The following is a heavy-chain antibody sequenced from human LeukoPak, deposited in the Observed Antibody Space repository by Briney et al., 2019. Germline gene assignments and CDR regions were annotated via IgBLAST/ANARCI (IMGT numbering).Heavy chain of an antibody. CDR3: ARVGGRNLYSGYEYYYYYYMDV. Sequence: KAGGTLRLSCGASGFTFSSYGMSWVRQAPGKGLEWVSGIRGSGDSTYYADSVKGRFTISRDNSKNTLYLQMNSLRAEDTAVYYCARVGGRNLYSGYEYYYYYYMDVWGKGTTVTVSS. J-gene: IGHJ6*03. V-gene: IGHV3-23*01. D-gene: IGHD5-12*01. CDR1: GFTFSSYG. CDR2: IRGSGDST.